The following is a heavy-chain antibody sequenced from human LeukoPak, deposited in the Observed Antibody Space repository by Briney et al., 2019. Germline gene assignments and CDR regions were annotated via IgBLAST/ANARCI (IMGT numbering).Heavy chain of an antibody. J-gene: IGHJ4*02. CDR3: ARAEVDCSGGSCYDY. Sequence: SVKVSCKASGGTFSSYAISWVRQAPGQGLEWMGRIIPIFGIANYAQKFQGRVTITADKSTSTAYMELSSLRSEDTAVYYCARAEVDCSGGSCYDYWGQGTLVTVSP. CDR1: GGTFSSYA. CDR2: IIPIFGIA. D-gene: IGHD2-15*01. V-gene: IGHV1-69*04.